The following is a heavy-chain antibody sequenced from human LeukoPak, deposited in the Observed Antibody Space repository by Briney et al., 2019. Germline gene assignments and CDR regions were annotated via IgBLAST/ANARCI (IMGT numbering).Heavy chain of an antibody. J-gene: IGHJ6*02. Sequence: AAVKVSCKASGYTFTGYYMHWVRQAPGQGVEWMGWINPNSGGKNYAQKFQGRVTMTRDTSISPAYMELSRLRSDDTGVYYCATEDDSYGSGSYYKDGYYYYYGMDVWGQGTTVTVSS. CDR1: GYTFTGYY. D-gene: IGHD3-10*01. V-gene: IGHV1-2*02. CDR3: ATEDDSYGSGSYYKDGYYYYYGMDV. CDR2: INPNSGGK.